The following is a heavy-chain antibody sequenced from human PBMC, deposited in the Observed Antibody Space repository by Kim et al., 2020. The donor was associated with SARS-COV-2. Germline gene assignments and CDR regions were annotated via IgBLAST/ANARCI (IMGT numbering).Heavy chain of an antibody. CDR3: ARGYYYGSGDRPGTYNWFDP. CDR2: IYTSGGT. CDR1: GGSISSGSYY. J-gene: IGHJ5*02. V-gene: IGHV4-61*02. D-gene: IGHD3-10*01. Sequence: SETLSLTCTVSGGSISSGSYYWSWIRQSAGKGLEWSGRIYTSGGTNYNPSLKSRVTISVDTSKNQFALKLSSVTAADTAVYYCARGYYYGSGDRPGTYNWFDPWGQVSLVTVSS.